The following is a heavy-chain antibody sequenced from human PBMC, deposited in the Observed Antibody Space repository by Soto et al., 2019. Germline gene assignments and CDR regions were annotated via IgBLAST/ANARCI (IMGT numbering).Heavy chain of an antibody. Sequence: ASVKVSCKASGYTFTSYGISWVRQAPGQGLEWMGWISAYNGNTNYAQKLQGRVTMTTETSTSTAYMELRSLRSDDTAVYYCAREASLESFYNWFDPWGQGTLVTVSS. J-gene: IGHJ5*02. CDR2: ISAYNGNT. V-gene: IGHV1-18*01. D-gene: IGHD6-6*01. CDR3: AREASLESFYNWFDP. CDR1: GYTFTSYG.